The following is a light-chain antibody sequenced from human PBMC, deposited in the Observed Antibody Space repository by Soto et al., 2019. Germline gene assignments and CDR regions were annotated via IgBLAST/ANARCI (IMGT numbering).Light chain of an antibody. CDR1: QSISTF. Sequence: DMQMTQSPSSLSASVGDRVTINSRASQSISTFLNWYQQKPGQAPKVLISAASTLQSGVPSRFSGRGSGTDFTLTISSLQPEDFATYYCQQSDSTPYTFGQGTTLETK. J-gene: IGKJ2*01. CDR2: AAS. CDR3: QQSDSTPYT. V-gene: IGKV1-39*01.